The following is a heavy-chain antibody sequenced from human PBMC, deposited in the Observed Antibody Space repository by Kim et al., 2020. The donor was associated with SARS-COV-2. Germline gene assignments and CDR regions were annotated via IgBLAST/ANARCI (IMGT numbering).Heavy chain of an antibody. J-gene: IGHJ4*02. CDR3: ARVVIAAAAKGIDY. Sequence: NPALKSRVTISVTTSKNQFSLKLSSVTAADMAVYYCARVVIAAAAKGIDYWGQGTLVTVSS. V-gene: IGHV4-34*01. D-gene: IGHD6-13*01.